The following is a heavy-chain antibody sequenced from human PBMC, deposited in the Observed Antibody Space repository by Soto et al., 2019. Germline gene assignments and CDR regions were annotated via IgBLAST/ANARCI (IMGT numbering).Heavy chain of an antibody. J-gene: IGHJ4*02. CDR3: AREAGNCGGDCYSDY. CDR1: GFTFSDYA. Sequence: QVQLVESGGGVVQPGRSLRLSCAASGFTFSDYAMHWVRQAPGQGLEWLAVISFDGSSMYYADSVKGRFTISRDNSKHTLYLQMNSLRSEDTAVYYCAREAGNCGGDCYSDYWGQGTLVTVSS. D-gene: IGHD2-21*02. V-gene: IGHV3-30-3*01. CDR2: ISFDGSSM.